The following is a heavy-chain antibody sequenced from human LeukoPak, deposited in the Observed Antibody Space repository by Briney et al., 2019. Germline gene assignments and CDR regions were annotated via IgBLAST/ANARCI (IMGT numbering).Heavy chain of an antibody. CDR1: GLTFSGYS. D-gene: IGHD6-19*01. CDR3: ASTIAVAGTGDY. V-gene: IGHV3-21*01. CDR2: ISSSSTYI. J-gene: IGHJ4*02. Sequence: GGSLRLSCAASGLTFSGYSMNWVRQAPGKGLEWVSSISSSSTYISYADSVKGRFTISRDNAKNSLYLQMNSLRAEDTAVYYCASTIAVAGTGDYWGQGTLVTVSS.